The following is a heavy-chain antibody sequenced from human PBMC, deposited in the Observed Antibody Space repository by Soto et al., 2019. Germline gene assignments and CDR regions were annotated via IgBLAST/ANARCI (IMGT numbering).Heavy chain of an antibody. J-gene: IGHJ6*03. D-gene: IGHD1-7*01. Sequence: GGSLRLSCAASGFTFSSYSMNWVRQAPGKGLEWVSSISSSSSYIYYADSVKGRFTISRDNAKNSLYLQMNSLRAEDTAVYYCARAPNYLNYMDVWCKGTTVTVPS. CDR1: GFTFSSYS. CDR2: ISSSSSYI. V-gene: IGHV3-21*01. CDR3: ARAPNYLNYMDV.